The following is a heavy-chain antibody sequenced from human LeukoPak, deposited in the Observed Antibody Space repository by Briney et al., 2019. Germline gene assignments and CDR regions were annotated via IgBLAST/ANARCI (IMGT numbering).Heavy chain of an antibody. J-gene: IGHJ5*02. CDR1: GFTFSRYW. V-gene: IGHV3-74*01. CDR3: TGPSFDASGMGFDP. Sequence: GGSLRLSCAASGFTFSRYWIHWVRQAPGMGPVWVSVISTDGSSTRYADSVKGRFTISRDNVKNTLYLQMNSLRVEDTAVYYCTGPSFDASGMGFDPWGQGALVTVSS. CDR2: ISTDGSST. D-gene: IGHD3-10*01.